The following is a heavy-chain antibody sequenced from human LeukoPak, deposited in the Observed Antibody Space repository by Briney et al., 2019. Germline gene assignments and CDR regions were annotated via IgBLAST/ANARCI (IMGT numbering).Heavy chain of an antibody. V-gene: IGHV4-31*03. D-gene: IGHD5-18*01. CDR1: GGSISSGGYY. CDR2: IYYSGST. Sequence: PSETLSLTCTVSGGSISSGGYYWSWIRQHPGKGLEWIGYIYYSGSTYYNPSLKSRVTISVDTSKNQFSLKLSSVTAADTAVYYCARFTVDTAMLYYFDYWGQGTLVTVSS. CDR3: ARFTVDTAMLYYFDY. J-gene: IGHJ4*02.